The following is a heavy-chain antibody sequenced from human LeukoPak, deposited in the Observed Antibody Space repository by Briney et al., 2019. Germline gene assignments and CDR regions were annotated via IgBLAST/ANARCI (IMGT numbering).Heavy chain of an antibody. V-gene: IGHV3-23*01. CDR3: AKEGSGWFDY. Sequence: GGSLRLSCAASRFTFSSYAMSWVRQAPGKGLEWVSIIRGSGGSTYYADSVKGRFTNSRDNSKNTLYLQMNRLRAEDTAVYYCAKEGSGWFDYWGEGTLVTVSS. J-gene: IGHJ4*02. CDR2: IRGSGGST. CDR1: RFTFSSYA. D-gene: IGHD6-19*01.